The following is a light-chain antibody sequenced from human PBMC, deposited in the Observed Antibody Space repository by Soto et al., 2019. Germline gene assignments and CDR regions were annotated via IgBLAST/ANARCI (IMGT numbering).Light chain of an antibody. CDR3: QQRYSTPALT. CDR1: QSISSY. Sequence: DIQMTQSPSSLSASVGDRVTITCRASQSISSYLNWYQQKPGKAPKLLIYAASSLQSGVPSRFSGSGSGTDFTLIISSLQPEDFATYYCQQRYSTPALTFGGGTKVDIK. J-gene: IGKJ4*01. CDR2: AAS. V-gene: IGKV1-39*01.